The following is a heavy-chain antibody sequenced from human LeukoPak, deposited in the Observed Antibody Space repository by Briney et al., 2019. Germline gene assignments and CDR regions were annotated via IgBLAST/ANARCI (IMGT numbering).Heavy chain of an antibody. CDR1: GAPTSSYS. V-gene: IGHV4-59*01. CDR2: IYYSGST. J-gene: IGHJ6*03. D-gene: IGHD6-13*01. Sequence: SETLSLTCTVSGAPTSSYSGSWIRQPPGKGLEWFGKIYYSGSTNYNPSLKSRVTISVDTSKNQFSLKLSSVTAADTAVYYCARGQLGLAYYYYYMDVWGKGTTVTVSS. CDR3: ARGQLGLAYYYYYMDV.